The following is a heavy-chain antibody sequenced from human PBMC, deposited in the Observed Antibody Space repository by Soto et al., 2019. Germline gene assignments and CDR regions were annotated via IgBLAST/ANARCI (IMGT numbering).Heavy chain of an antibody. V-gene: IGHV1-69*12. J-gene: IGHJ5*02. D-gene: IGHD6-13*01. Sequence: QVQLVQSGAEVKKPGSSVKVSCKASGGTFSSYAISWVRQAPGQGLEWMGGIIPIFGTANYAQKFQGRVTITADESTSTVYMELSSLRYEDTAVYHCLNSDVISAVTDYNKFDPWGQGTLVTVSS. CDR1: GGTFSSYA. CDR3: LNSDVISAVTDYNKFDP. CDR2: IIPIFGTA.